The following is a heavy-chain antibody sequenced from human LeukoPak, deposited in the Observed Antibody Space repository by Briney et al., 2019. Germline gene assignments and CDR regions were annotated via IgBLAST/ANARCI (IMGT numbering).Heavy chain of an antibody. CDR3: ASYVDTAMVTPSP. Sequence: PSETLSLTCAVYGGSFSGYYWSWIRQPPGKGLEWIGEINHSGSTSYNPSLKSRVTISVDTSKNQFSLKLSSVTAADTAVYYCASYVDTAMVTPSPWGQGTLVTVSS. J-gene: IGHJ5*02. CDR1: GGSFSGYY. CDR2: INHSGST. D-gene: IGHD5-18*01. V-gene: IGHV4-34*01.